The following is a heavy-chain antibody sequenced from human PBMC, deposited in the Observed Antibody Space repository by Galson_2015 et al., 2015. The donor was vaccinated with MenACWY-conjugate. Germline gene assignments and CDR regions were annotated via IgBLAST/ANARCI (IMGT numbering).Heavy chain of an antibody. V-gene: IGHV3-7*03. CDR1: GLTLSNYW. J-gene: IGHJ4*02. D-gene: IGHD6-19*01. Sequence: SLRLSCAGSGLTLSNYWMNWVRQAPGKGLEWVGSIKQDGSEKNYVDSVKGRFTFSRDNAKNSLYLQMNSLRAEDTAVYYCAGDVAVGGFDYWGQGTRVTVSS. CDR3: AGDVAVGGFDY. CDR2: IKQDGSEK.